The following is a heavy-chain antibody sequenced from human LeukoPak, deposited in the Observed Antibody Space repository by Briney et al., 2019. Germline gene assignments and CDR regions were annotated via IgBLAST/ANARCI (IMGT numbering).Heavy chain of an antibody. CDR1: GFTLSPYI. V-gene: IGHV3-48*02. J-gene: IGHJ5*02. Sequence: PGGSLRLSCAASGFTLSPYIMNWVRQAPGRGLEWVSYISSSSAIIYYADSVKGRFTVSRDNAKNSLYLQLNSLRDEDTAVYYCARDRWYSIDLWGQGTLVTVSS. D-gene: IGHD6-13*01. CDR2: ISSSSAII. CDR3: ARDRWYSIDL.